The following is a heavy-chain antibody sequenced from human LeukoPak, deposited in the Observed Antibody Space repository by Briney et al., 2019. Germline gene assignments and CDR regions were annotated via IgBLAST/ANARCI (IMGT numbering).Heavy chain of an antibody. V-gene: IGHV3-48*04. CDR1: GFTFSSYS. D-gene: IGHD3-10*01. CDR2: ISSSSSTI. J-gene: IGHJ4*02. Sequence: PGGSLRLSCAASGFTFSSYSMNWVRQAPGKGLEWVSYISSSSSTIYYADSVKGRFTISRDNAKNSLYLQMNSLRAEDTAVYYCARDQPRYYYGSGGSDYWGQGTLVTVSS. CDR3: ARDQPRYYYGSGGSDY.